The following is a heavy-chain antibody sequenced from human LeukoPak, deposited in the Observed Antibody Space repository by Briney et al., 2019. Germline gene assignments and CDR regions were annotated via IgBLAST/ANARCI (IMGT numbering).Heavy chain of an antibody. D-gene: IGHD1-14*01. CDR1: GGTFSSYA. CDR2: IIPIFGTA. V-gene: IGHV1-69*13. Sequence: SVKVSCKASGGTFSSYAISWVRQAPGQGLEWMGGIIPIFGTANYAQKFQGRVTITADESTSTAYMELSSLRSEDTAVYYCARGNRGLTGTLDYWGQGTLVTVSS. CDR3: ARGNRGLTGTLDY. J-gene: IGHJ4*02.